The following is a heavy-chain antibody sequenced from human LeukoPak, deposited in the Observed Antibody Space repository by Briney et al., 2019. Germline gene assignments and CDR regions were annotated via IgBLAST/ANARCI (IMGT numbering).Heavy chain of an antibody. D-gene: IGHD6-13*01. CDR3: AKDEGSWYAVDY. J-gene: IGHJ4*02. Sequence: GGSLRLSCAASGFTFSSYGMHWVRQAPGKGLEWVAFIRYDGSNKYYADSVKGRFTISRDNSKNTLYLQMSSLRAEDTAVYYCAKDEGSWYAVDYWGQGTLVTVSS. CDR2: IRYDGSNK. CDR1: GFTFSSYG. V-gene: IGHV3-30*02.